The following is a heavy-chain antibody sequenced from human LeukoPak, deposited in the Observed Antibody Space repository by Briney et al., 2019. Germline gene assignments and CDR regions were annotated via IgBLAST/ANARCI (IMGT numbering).Heavy chain of an antibody. V-gene: IGHV3-7*01. D-gene: IGHD5-18*01. CDR1: GFTFSSYW. CDR3: ARVGYSYGKTLFDY. Sequence: GGSLRLPCAASGFTFSSYWMSWVRQAPGKGLEWVANIKQDGSEKYYVDSVKGRFTISRDNAKNSLYLQMNSLRAEDTAVYYCARVGYSYGKTLFDYWGQGTLVTVSS. CDR2: IKQDGSEK. J-gene: IGHJ4*02.